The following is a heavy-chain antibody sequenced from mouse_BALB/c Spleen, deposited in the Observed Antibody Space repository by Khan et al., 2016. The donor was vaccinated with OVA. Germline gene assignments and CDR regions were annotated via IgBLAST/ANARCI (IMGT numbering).Heavy chain of an antibody. CDR1: GYTFTSYY. CDR2: INPSNGGT. V-gene: IGHV1S81*02. CDR3: TRAWWAAFAY. Sequence: QVQLQQSGAELVKPGASVKLSCKASGYTFTSYYIYWVKQRPGQGLEWIGGINPSNGGTYFNEKFESKATMPVEQSSSTAFLQVSSLTSEDSAVYYCTRAWWAAFAYWGQGTLVTVSA. D-gene: IGHD1-1*02. J-gene: IGHJ3*01.